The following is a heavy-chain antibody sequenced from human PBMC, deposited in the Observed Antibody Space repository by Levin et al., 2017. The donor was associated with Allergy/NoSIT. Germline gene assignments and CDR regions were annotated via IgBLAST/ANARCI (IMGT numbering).Heavy chain of an antibody. CDR1: GFTFSSYW. CDR3: ARERGGYSYGFDY. D-gene: IGHD5-18*01. CDR2: IKQDGSEK. J-gene: IGHJ4*02. V-gene: IGHV3-7*01. Sequence: GGSLRLSCAASGFTFSSYWMSWVRQAPGKGLEWVANIKQDGSEKYYVDSVKGRFTISRDNAKNSLYLQMNSLRAEDTAVYYCARERGGYSYGFDYWGQGTLVTVSS.